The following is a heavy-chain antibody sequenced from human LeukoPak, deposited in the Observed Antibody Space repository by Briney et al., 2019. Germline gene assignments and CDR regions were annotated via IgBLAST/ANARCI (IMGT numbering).Heavy chain of an antibody. CDR2: ISAYNGNT. D-gene: IGHD1-7*01. CDR3: ARDPWNYEEDWFDP. Sequence: ASVKVSCKASGYTFTSYGISWVRQAPGQGLEWMGWISAYNGNTNYAQKLQGRVTMTTDTSTSTAYMELRSLRSDDTAVYYCARDPWNYEEDWFDPWGQGTLVTVSS. CDR1: GYTFTSYG. V-gene: IGHV1-18*01. J-gene: IGHJ5*02.